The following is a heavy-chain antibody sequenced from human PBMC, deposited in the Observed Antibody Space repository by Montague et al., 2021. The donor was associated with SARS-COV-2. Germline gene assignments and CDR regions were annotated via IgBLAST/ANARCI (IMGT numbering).Heavy chain of an antibody. V-gene: IGHV1-18*01. CDR1: GYIFIDYG. D-gene: IGHD5-18*01. CDR2: ISGYNGNT. CDR3: ARNTAMVVAHSYGLDV. Sequence: SVKVSCKASGYIFIDYGISWVRQAPGQGLEWMGWISGYNGNTKYAQKLQDRVTMTIDTSTSTAFVELRSLRSDDSAVYYCARNTAMVVAHSYGLDVWGQGTTVTVSS. J-gene: IGHJ6*02.